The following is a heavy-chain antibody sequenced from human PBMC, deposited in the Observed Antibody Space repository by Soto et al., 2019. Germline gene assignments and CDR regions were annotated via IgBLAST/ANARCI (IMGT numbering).Heavy chain of an antibody. J-gene: IGHJ6*04. CDR3: ASGLRFLQWSPLSKVDYKIDV. Sequence: QVQLVQPGAEVKKPGASVKVSCKAVGYTFTSYDINWVRQATGQGLEWMGWMNPNNGNTEYAERFQGRVTMTTNTSRKTAYMELSSLRFEYTAVYYCASGLRFLQWSPLSKVDYKIDVWGKGTTVTVSS. CDR2: MNPNNGNT. CDR1: GYTFTSYD. V-gene: IGHV1-8*01. D-gene: IGHD3-3*01.